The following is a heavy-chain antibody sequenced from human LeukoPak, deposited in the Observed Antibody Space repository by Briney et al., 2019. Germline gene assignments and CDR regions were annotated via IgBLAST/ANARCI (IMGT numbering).Heavy chain of an antibody. CDR3: ARDHDKWFGEPKDAFDI. CDR2: IYYSGST. Sequence: SETLSLTCAAYGGSFSGYYWSWIRQPPGKGLEWIGYIYYSGSTYYNPSLKSRVTISVDTSKNQFSLKLSSVTAADTAVYYCARDHDKWFGEPKDAFDIWGQGTMVTVSS. J-gene: IGHJ3*02. V-gene: IGHV4-30-4*08. D-gene: IGHD3-10*01. CDR1: GGSFSGYY.